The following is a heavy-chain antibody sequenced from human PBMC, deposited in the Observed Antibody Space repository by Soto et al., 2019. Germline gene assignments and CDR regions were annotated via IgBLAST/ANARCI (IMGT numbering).Heavy chain of an antibody. CDR1: GGTFSSYA. CDR2: ILPIFGTA. CDR3: ASWSCSVEYYCSGMDV. Sequence: QVQLVQSGAEVKKPGSSVKVSCKASGGTFSSYAISWVRQAPGQGLEWMGGILPIFGTANYAQKIQGRVTITAEESTSTANMELSSLRSEDTAVYYCASWSCSVEYYCSGMDVWCQGTTVTVSS. J-gene: IGHJ6*02. V-gene: IGHV1-69*01. D-gene: IGHD2-15*01.